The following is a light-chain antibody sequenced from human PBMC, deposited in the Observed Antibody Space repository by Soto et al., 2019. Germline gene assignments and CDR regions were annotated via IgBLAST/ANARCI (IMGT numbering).Light chain of an antibody. CDR3: CSYAGVYSYV. V-gene: IGLV2-11*01. CDR1: SSTVGAYDF. J-gene: IGLJ1*01. CDR2: DVT. Sequence: QSALTQPRSVSGSPGQSVTISCTGPSSTVGAYDFVSWYQQHPGRAPKLIIYDVTKRPSGVPDRFSGSKSGNTASLTTSGLQAEDEADYYCCSYAGVYSYVFGTGTKVTVL.